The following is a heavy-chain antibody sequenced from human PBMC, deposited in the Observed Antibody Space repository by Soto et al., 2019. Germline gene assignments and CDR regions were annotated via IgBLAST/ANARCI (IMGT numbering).Heavy chain of an antibody. CDR2: IYHSGST. CDR1: GYSISSGYY. D-gene: IGHD6-13*01. Sequence: SETLSLTCAVSGYSISSGYYWGRIRQPPGKGLEWIGSIYHSGSTYYNPSLKSRVTISVDTSKNQFSLKLSSVTAADTAVYYCARYSPGLYYFDYWGQGTLVTVSS. V-gene: IGHV4-38-2*01. J-gene: IGHJ4*02. CDR3: ARYSPGLYYFDY.